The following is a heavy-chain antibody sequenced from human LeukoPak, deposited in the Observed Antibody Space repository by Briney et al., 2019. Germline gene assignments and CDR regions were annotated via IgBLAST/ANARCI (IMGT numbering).Heavy chain of an antibody. V-gene: IGHV1-8*01. Sequence: ASVKASCKASGYTFTSYDINWVRQATGQGLEWMGWMNPNSGNTGYAQKFQGRVTMTRNTSISTAYMELSRLRSDDTAVYYCARDDEYYFDYWGQGTLVTVSS. CDR3: ARDDEYYFDY. J-gene: IGHJ4*02. CDR2: MNPNSGNT. CDR1: GYTFTSYD.